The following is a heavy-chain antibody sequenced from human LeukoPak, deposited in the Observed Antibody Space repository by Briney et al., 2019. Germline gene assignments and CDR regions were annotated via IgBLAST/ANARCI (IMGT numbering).Heavy chain of an antibody. J-gene: IGHJ4*02. D-gene: IGHD3-10*01. CDR1: GFTLSNYA. V-gene: IGHV3-23*01. CDR2: ISGSGGVISASGGAT. CDR3: AKHFGSGTYYNYLDY. Sequence: PGGSLRLSCVASGFTLSNYAMSWVRRAPGKGLDCLSVISGSGGVISASGGATCYEESGKGRFTISRDNTDNTLYLQLNTLRAEDTAVYYCAKHFGSGTYYNYLDYWGQGTLVTVSS.